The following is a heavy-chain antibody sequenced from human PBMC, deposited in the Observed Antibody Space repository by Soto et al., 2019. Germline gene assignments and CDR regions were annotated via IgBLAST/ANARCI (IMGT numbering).Heavy chain of an antibody. D-gene: IGHD2-2*02. Sequence: GGSMRLSCAASGFTFCSYAMSWVRQAPGKGLEWVSAISGSGGSTYYADSVKGRFTISRDNSKNTLYLQMNSLRAEDTAVYYCAKSIVVVPAAIDSWGQGTLVTVSS. CDR2: ISGSGGST. J-gene: IGHJ5*02. CDR1: GFTFCSYA. V-gene: IGHV3-23*01. CDR3: AKSIVVVPAAIDS.